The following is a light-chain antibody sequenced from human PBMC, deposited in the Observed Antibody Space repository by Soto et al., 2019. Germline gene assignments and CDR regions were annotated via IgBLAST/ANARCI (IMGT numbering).Light chain of an antibody. J-gene: IGKJ1*01. Sequence: DIKMTQSPSALSGSVEDIVAITCLASQTISSWLAWYQQKPGKAPKLLIYKASTLKSGVPSRFSGSGSGTEFTLTISSLQPDDFATYYCQHYNRYSEAFVQGTKVDIK. CDR3: QHYNRYSEA. V-gene: IGKV1-5*03. CDR2: KAS. CDR1: QTISSW.